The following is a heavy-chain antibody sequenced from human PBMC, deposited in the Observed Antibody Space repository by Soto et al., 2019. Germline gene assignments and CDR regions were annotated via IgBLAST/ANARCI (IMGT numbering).Heavy chain of an antibody. CDR1: GYTFTSYG. V-gene: IGHV1-18*04. J-gene: IGHJ4*02. D-gene: IGHD3-22*01. Sequence: ASVKVSCKASGYTFTSYGISWVRQAPGQGLEWMGWISAYNGNTNYAQKLQGRVTMTTDTSTSTAYKELRSLRSDDTAVYYCARGVDYYDSSGLGYWGQGTLVTVSS. CDR2: ISAYNGNT. CDR3: ARGVDYYDSSGLGY.